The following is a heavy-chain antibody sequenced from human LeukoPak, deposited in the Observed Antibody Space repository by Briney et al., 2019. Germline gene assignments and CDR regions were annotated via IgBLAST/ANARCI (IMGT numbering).Heavy chain of an antibody. CDR3: AKKGQQTGTDYFDY. Sequence: PGGSLRLSCAASGFTFSSYAMSWVRQAPGKGLEWVSTISGSGSGTYYADSVKGRFTISRDNSKNTLYLQMNSLRAEDTGVYYCAKKGQQTGTDYFDYWGQGTLVTVSS. V-gene: IGHV3-23*01. CDR1: GFTFSSYA. D-gene: IGHD3-9*01. J-gene: IGHJ4*02. CDR2: ISGSGSGT.